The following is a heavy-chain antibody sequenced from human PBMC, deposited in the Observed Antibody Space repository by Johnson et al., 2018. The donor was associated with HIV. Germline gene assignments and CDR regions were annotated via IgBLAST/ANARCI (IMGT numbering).Heavy chain of an antibody. J-gene: IGHJ3*02. D-gene: IGHD3-22*01. V-gene: IGHV3-23*04. CDR1: GFTFSSYA. CDR3: AKYIDYDSSDYYSVGAFDI. CDR2: ISGSGGNT. Sequence: EVQLVESGGGLVQPGGSLRLSCAASGFTFSSYAMSWVRQAPGKGLEWVSVISGSGGNTYSADSVKGRFTISRDNSKNTLYLQMNRVRAEDTAVYYCAKYIDYDSSDYYSVGAFDIWGQGTMVTVSS.